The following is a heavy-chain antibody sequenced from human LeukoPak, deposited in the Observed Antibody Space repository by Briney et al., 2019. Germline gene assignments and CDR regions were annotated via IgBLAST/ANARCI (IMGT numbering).Heavy chain of an antibody. J-gene: IGHJ4*02. Sequence: GGSLRLSCAASGFTFSSYSMNWVRQAPGKGLEWVSSISSSSSYIYYADSVKGRFTISRDNAKNLLYLQMNSLRAEDTAVYYCARDGTAAEDYWGQGTLVTVSS. CDR1: GFTFSSYS. D-gene: IGHD6-13*01. CDR3: ARDGTAAEDY. V-gene: IGHV3-21*01. CDR2: ISSSSSYI.